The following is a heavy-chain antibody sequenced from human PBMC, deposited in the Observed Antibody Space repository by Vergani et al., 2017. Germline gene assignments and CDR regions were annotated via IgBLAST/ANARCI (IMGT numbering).Heavy chain of an antibody. CDR1: GFTFSSYE. J-gene: IGHJ2*01. D-gene: IGHD3-3*01. V-gene: IGHV3-48*03. CDR3: AKDHYDFWSGYPNLSPFDL. CDR2: ISSSGSTI. Sequence: EVQVVESGGGLVQPGGSLRLSCAASGFTFSSYEMNWVRQAPGKGLEWVSYISSSGSTIYYADSVKGRFTISRDNAKNSLYLQMNSLRAEDTALYYCAKDHYDFWSGYPNLSPFDLWGRGTLVTVSS.